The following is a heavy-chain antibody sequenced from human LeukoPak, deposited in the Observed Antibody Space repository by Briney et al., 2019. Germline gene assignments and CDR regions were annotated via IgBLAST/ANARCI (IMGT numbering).Heavy chain of an antibody. CDR3: ARGGYYSDSRDYYPFDY. Sequence: GGSLRLSCAASGFTFSSYAMSWVRQAPGKGLEWVSAISGDATGTYYGDSVKGRFTVSRDKSKNTLYLQMNSLRAEDTAVYYCARGGYYSDSRDYYPFDYWGQGTLVTVSS. V-gene: IGHV3-23*01. D-gene: IGHD3-22*01. CDR2: ISGDATGT. CDR1: GFTFSSYA. J-gene: IGHJ4*02.